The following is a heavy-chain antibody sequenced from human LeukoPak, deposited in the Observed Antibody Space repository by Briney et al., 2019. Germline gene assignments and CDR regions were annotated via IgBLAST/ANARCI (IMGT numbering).Heavy chain of an antibody. CDR1: GFTLSSYW. CDR2: INSDGSST. D-gene: IGHD2-2*01. Sequence: GGCLRLSCAASGFTLSSYWMYWVRQAPGGGLVWVSRINSDGSSTSYADSVKGRCSISRDNAKNTLYLQMNSLRAEDTAVYYCARSPVEVNGFDIWGQGTMGTVSS. J-gene: IGHJ3*02. V-gene: IGHV3-74*01. CDR3: ARSPVEVNGFDI.